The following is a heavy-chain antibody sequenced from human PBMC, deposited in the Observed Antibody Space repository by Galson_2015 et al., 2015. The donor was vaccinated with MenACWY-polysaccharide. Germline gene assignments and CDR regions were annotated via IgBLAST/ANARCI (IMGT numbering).Heavy chain of an antibody. J-gene: IGHJ4*02. D-gene: IGHD3-16*01. CDR2: ISDSGSAI. V-gene: IGHV3-11*04. CDR1: GFTFSDYY. Sequence: LRLSCAASGFTFSDYYMHWIRQAPGKGLEWVSYISDSGSAIYFADSVKGRFIISRDNAKNSLYLQMNSLRAEDTAVYYCARGGGRFPENYYFDYWGQGTLVTVSS. CDR3: ARGGGRFPENYYFDY.